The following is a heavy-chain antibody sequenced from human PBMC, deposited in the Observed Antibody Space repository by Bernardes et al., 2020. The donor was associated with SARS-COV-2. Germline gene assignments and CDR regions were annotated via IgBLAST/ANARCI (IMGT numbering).Heavy chain of an antibody. CDR1: GYTFTGYY. D-gene: IGHD2-15*01. J-gene: IGHJ5*02. CDR3: ARAPHHYCSGGSCYSGWFDP. V-gene: IGHV1-2*06. CDR2: INPNSGCT. Sequence: ASVKVSCKASGYTFTGYYMHWVRQAPGQGLEWMGRINPNSGCTNYAQKFQGRVTMTRDTSISTAYMELSRLRSDDTAVYYCARAPHHYCSGGSCYSGWFDPWGQGTLVTVSS.